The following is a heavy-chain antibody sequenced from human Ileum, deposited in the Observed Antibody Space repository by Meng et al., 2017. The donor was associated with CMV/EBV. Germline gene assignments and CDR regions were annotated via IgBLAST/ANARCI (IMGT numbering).Heavy chain of an antibody. CDR2: ISDGAAT. V-gene: IGHV4-4*02. J-gene: IGHJ6*02. D-gene: IGHD2-2*01. Sequence: GSLRLSCGVSGASISGRNWWGWLRQSPGKGLEWIAEISDGAATNYNPSLMSRVTMTLDKSTNPFSLMLTSVTAADTAVYYCAKTVGFSTSAYEIWGQGTTVTVSS. CDR1: GASISGRNW. CDR3: AKTVGFSTSAYEI.